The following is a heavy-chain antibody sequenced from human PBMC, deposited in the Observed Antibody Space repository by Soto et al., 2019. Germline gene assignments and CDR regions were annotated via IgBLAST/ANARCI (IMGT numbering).Heavy chain of an antibody. CDR3: ARGQEAALYY. Sequence: ASVKVSCKASGGTFSSYAISWVRQAPGQGLEWMGGIIPIFGTANYAQKFQGRVTITADESKNQFSLKLSSVTAADTAVYYCARGQEAALYYWGQGTLVTVSS. CDR1: GGTFSSYA. J-gene: IGHJ4*02. CDR2: IIPIFGTA. V-gene: IGHV1-69*13. D-gene: IGHD6-6*01.